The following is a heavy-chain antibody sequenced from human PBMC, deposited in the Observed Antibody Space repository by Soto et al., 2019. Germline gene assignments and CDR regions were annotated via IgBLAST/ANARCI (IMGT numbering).Heavy chain of an antibody. CDR1: GFTFSSYA. V-gene: IGHV3-30-3*01. CDR3: ARAGITMVRGVDLKIDY. D-gene: IGHD3-10*01. Sequence: QVQLVESGGGVVQPGRSLRLSCAASGFTFSSYAMHWVRQAPGKGLEWVAVISYDGSNKYYADSVKGRFTISRDNSKNTLYLQMNSLRAEDTAVYYCARAGITMVRGVDLKIDYWGQGTLVTVSS. J-gene: IGHJ4*02. CDR2: ISYDGSNK.